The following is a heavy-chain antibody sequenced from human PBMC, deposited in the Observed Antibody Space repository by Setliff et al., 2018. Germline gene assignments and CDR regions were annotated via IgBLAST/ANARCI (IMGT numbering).Heavy chain of an antibody. CDR1: GGTFSSSG. J-gene: IGHJ5*02. D-gene: IGHD4-4*01. CDR2: FIPILGAT. CDR3: ARDTHINYNNPQVGWFDP. Sequence: SVKVSCKSSGGTFSSSGITWVRQAPGQGLQWLGRFIPILGATNYAQKFQDRVAISADESTSTAYMELRSLRSEDTAIYYCARDTHINYNNPQVGWFDPWGQGTQVTVSS. V-gene: IGHV1-69*13.